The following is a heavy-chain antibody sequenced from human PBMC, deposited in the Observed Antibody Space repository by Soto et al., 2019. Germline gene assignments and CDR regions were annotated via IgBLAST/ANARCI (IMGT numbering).Heavy chain of an antibody. CDR1: GGSISSYY. J-gene: IGHJ4*02. Sequence: SETLSLTCSVSGGSISSYYWSWVRQPPGKGLDWIGETDHGGNTNYNPSLKSRVTISVDTSKNQFSLKLTSVTAADTAVYYCASARWDFWGQGTLVTVSS. CDR3: ASARWDF. CDR2: TDHGGNT. V-gene: IGHV4-34*01.